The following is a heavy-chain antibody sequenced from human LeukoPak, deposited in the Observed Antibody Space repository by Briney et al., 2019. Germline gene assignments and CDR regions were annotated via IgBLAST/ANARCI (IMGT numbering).Heavy chain of an antibody. J-gene: IGHJ3*02. V-gene: IGHV3-48*04. D-gene: IGHD6-13*01. Sequence: GGSLRLSCAASGFTFSSYSMNWVRQAPGKGLEWVSYISSSSSTIYYADSVKGRFTISRDNAKNSLYLQMNSLRAEDTAVYYCARDWYLGYSSSWPEAWFAFDIWGQGTMVTVSS. CDR3: ARDWYLGYSSSWPEAWFAFDI. CDR1: GFTFSSYS. CDR2: ISSSSSTI.